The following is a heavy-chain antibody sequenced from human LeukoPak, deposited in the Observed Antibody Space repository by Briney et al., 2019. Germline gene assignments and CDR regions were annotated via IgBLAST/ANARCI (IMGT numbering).Heavy chain of an antibody. D-gene: IGHD2-2*01. CDR1: GGTFSSYA. V-gene: IGHV1-69*05. J-gene: IGHJ4*02. Sequence: GASVKVSCKAAGGTFSSYAISWVRQAPGQGPEWMGGIIPIFGTANYAQKFQGRVTITTDESTSTAYMELSSLRSEDTAVYYCARGYCSSTSCYFDYWGQGTLVTVSS. CDR3: ARGYCSSTSCYFDY. CDR2: IIPIFGTA.